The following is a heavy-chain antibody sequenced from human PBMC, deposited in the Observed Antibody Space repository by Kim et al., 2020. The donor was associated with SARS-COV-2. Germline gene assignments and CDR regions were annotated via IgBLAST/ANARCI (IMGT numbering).Heavy chain of an antibody. CDR1: GGSISSSSYY. J-gene: IGHJ5*02. CDR2: IYYSGST. D-gene: IGHD2-2*01. CDR3: ALYCSSTSCLNWFDP. V-gene: IGHV4-39*01. Sequence: SETLSLTCTVSGGSISSSSYYWGWIRQPPGKGLEWIGSIYYSGSTYYNPSLKSRVTISVDTSKNQFSLKLSSVTAADTAVYYCALYCSSTSCLNWFDPWGQGTLVTVSS.